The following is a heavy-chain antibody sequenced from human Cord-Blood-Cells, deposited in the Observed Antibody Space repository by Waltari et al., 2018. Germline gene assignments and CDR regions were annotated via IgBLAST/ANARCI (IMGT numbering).Heavy chain of an antibody. CDR1: GCTLSTYA. CDR3: ARLRTSSSSTDAFDI. V-gene: IGHV1-69*01. J-gene: IGHJ3*02. Sequence: QVQLVQSGAEVKKPRSSVKVSCKASGCTLSTYAISWVRQAPGQGLEWMGGIIPIFGTANYAQKFQGRVTITADESTSTAYMELSSLRSEDTAVYYCARLRTSSSSTDAFDIWGQGTMVTVSS. CDR2: IIPIFGTA. D-gene: IGHD6-6*01.